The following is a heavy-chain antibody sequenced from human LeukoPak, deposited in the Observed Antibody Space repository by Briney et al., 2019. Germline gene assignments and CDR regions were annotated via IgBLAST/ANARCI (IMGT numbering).Heavy chain of an antibody. CDR1: GGSISSSSYY. CDR2: IYYSGST. J-gene: IGHJ4*02. D-gene: IGHD2-8*01. Sequence: SVTLSLTCTVSGGSISSSSYYWGWISQPPGKGLEWIGSIYYSGSTYYNPSLKSRVTISVDTSKNQFSLKLSSVTAADTAVYYCARQAALLLLMVIDYWGQGTLVTVSS. CDR3: ARQAALLLLMVIDY. V-gene: IGHV4-39*01.